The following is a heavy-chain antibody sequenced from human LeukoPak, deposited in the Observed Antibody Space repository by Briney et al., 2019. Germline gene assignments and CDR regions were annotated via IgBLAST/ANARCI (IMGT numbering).Heavy chain of an antibody. J-gene: IGHJ3*02. CDR2: ISYDGSNK. CDR1: GFTFSSYA. V-gene: IGHV3-30*04. Sequence: GGSLRLSCAASGFTFSSYAMHWVRQAPGKGLEWVAVISYDGSNKYYADSVKGRFTISRDNSKNTLYLQMNSLRAEGTAVYYCARVSYSSGWESFGAFDIWGQGTMVTVSS. D-gene: IGHD6-19*01. CDR3: ARVSYSSGWESFGAFDI.